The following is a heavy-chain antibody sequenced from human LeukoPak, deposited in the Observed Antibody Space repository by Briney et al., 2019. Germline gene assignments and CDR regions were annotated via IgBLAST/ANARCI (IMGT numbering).Heavy chain of an antibody. Sequence: SETLSLTCTVSGGSISSASYYWSWIRQPPGKGLEWIGYIYYSGSPNYNPSLKSRVTISVDTSKNQFSLKLSSVTAADTAVYYCARAKLWFDYWGQGTLVTVSS. J-gene: IGHJ4*02. CDR1: GGSISSASYY. CDR2: IYYSGSP. V-gene: IGHV4-61*01. CDR3: ARAKLWFDY. D-gene: IGHD3-10*01.